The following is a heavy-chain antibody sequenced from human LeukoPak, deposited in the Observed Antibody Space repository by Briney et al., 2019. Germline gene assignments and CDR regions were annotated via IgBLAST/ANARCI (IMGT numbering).Heavy chain of an antibody. Sequence: SETLSLTCAVSGYSISSGYYWGWIRQPPGKGLEWIGSIYHSGSTYYNPSLKSRVTISVDTSKNQFSLKLSSVTAADTAVYYCARRLVVVPAAQRMGDAFDISGQGTMVTVSS. CDR2: IYHSGST. CDR3: ARRLVVVPAAQRMGDAFDI. J-gene: IGHJ3*02. D-gene: IGHD2-2*01. V-gene: IGHV4-38-2*01. CDR1: GYSISSGYY.